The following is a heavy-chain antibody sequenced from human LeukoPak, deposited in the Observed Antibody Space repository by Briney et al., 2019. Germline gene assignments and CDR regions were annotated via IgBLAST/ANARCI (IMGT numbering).Heavy chain of an antibody. CDR2: SCSSDEGK. CDR1: GLSLNNYA. J-gene: IGHJ4*02. Sequence: PGGSLRLSCTASGLSLNNYAMSWVPRAPGKGLERVSPSCSSDEGKWYGECVRGRFTISRANSKNTPYLQMTSLRVEGTAVYDCAQRAYWGQGTLVTASS. V-gene: IGHV3-23*01. CDR3: AQRAY.